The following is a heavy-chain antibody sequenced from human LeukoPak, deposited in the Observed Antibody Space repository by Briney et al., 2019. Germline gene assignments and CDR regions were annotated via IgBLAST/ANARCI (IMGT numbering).Heavy chain of an antibody. CDR1: GFTFTTYS. Sequence: GGSLRLSCEASGFTFTTYSMTWVRQAPGKGLEWVSIISSGSSAIFSADTLKGRFTISRDDAKNLLYLDMNSLRAEDTAVYYCARGHTAVTRHFDFWGQGTLVTVSS. CDR2: ISSGSSAI. D-gene: IGHD4-17*01. CDR3: ARGHTAVTRHFDF. J-gene: IGHJ4*02. V-gene: IGHV3-21*01.